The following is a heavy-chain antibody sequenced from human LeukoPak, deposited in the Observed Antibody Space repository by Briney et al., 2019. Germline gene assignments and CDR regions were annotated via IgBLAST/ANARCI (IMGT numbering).Heavy chain of an antibody. CDR1: GGSINSYY. CDR2: IYTSGST. Sequence: SETLSLTCTVSGGSINSYYWSWIRQPAGKGLEWIGRIYTSGSTNYNPSLKSRVTMSVDTSKNQFSLKLSSVTAADTAVYYCAREHNYYGSGSYSSPLRWFDPWGQGTLVTVSS. J-gene: IGHJ5*02. D-gene: IGHD3-10*01. V-gene: IGHV4-4*07. CDR3: AREHNYYGSGSYSSPLRWFDP.